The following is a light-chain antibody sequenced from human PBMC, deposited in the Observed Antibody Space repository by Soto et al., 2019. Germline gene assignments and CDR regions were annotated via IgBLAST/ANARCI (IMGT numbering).Light chain of an antibody. V-gene: IGKV1-5*03. CDR3: LQVYSFPRT. CDR1: QTISSW. Sequence: DIQMTQSPSTLSGSVGDRVTITCRTSQTISSWLAWYQQKPGKAPKLLIYKASTLKSGVPSRFSGSGSGTEFTLTINTLHPEDFATYYCLQVYSFPRTFGQGTKVEIK. CDR2: KAS. J-gene: IGKJ1*01.